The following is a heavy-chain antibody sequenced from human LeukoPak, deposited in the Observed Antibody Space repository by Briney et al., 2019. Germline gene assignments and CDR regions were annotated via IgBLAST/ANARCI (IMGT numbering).Heavy chain of an antibody. CDR1: GGSISSYY. Sequence: SETLSLTCTVSGGSISSYYWSWIRQPPGKGLEWIGHIYHSGSTNYNPSLKSRVTISVDTSKNQSSLKLSSVTAADTAVYYCARGNDFGMYYYYMDVWGRGTTVTVSS. J-gene: IGHJ6*03. CDR2: IYHSGST. D-gene: IGHD3-3*01. V-gene: IGHV4-59*01. CDR3: ARGNDFGMYYYYMDV.